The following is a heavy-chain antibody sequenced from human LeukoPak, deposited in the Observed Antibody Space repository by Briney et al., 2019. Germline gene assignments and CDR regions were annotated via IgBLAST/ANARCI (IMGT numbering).Heavy chain of an antibody. V-gene: IGHV4-59*08. J-gene: IGHJ4*02. CDR1: GGSISSYY. CDR2: IYYSGST. Sequence: SETLSLTCTVSGGSISSYYWSWIRQPPGKGLEWIGYIYYSGSTYYNPSLRSRVTISVDTSKNQFSLKLSSVTAADTAVYYCASPGLRGSGSYPLFDYWGQGTLVTVSS. D-gene: IGHD3-10*01. CDR3: ASPGLRGSGSYPLFDY.